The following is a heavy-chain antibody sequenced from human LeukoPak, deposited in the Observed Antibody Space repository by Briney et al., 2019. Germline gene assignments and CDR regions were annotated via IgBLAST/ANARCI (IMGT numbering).Heavy chain of an antibody. CDR2: ISDIGSI. D-gene: IGHD2/OR15-2a*01. Sequence: SETLSLTCTVSGGSISTYYWSWIRQPPGKGLEWIAYISDIGSINYNPSLKSRVTISLDTSKNQLSLKLRSVTAADTAVYYCAGHHPRNTVDFWGQGTLVTVSS. J-gene: IGHJ4*02. V-gene: IGHV4-59*08. CDR3: AGHHPRNTVDF. CDR1: GGSISTYY.